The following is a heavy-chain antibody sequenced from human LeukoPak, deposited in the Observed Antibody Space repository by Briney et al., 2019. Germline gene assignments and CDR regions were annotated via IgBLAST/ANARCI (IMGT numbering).Heavy chain of an antibody. CDR1: GFTFSSYS. CDR2: ISSSSSYI. Sequence: GGSLRRSCAASGFTFSSYSMNWVRQAPGKGLDWVSSISSSSSYIYYADSVKGRFSISRDNAKNSLYLQMNSLRAEDTAVYYCARGSDFDYWGQGTLVTVSS. J-gene: IGHJ4*02. D-gene: IGHD1-26*01. CDR3: ARGSDFDY. V-gene: IGHV3-21*01.